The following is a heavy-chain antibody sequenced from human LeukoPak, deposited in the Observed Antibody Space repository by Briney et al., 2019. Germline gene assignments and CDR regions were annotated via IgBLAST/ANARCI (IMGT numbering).Heavy chain of an antibody. J-gene: IGHJ4*02. CDR3: AKDRDTAMEIDY. CDR1: GFTFSNYG. Sequence: GGSLRLSCAASGFTFSNYGMQWVRQAPGKGLEWVAVIWYDGSNKYYADSVKGRFTISRDNSKNTLYLQMKSLRAEDTAVYYCAKDRDTAMEIDYWGQGTLVTVSS. V-gene: IGHV3-33*06. CDR2: IWYDGSNK. D-gene: IGHD5-18*01.